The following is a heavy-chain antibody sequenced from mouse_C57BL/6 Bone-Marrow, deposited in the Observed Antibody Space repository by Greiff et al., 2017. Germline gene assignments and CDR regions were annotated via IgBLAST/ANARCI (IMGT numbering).Heavy chain of an antibody. D-gene: IGHD2-4*01. Sequence: QVQLQQPGAELVMPGASVKLSCKASGYTFTSYWMHWVKQRPGQGLEWIGEIDPSDSYNNYNQKFKGKSPLTVDKSSSTAYMQLSSLTSEDSAVYYCARNDYDRFAYWGQGTLVTVSA. CDR3: ARNDYDRFAY. CDR1: GYTFTSYW. J-gene: IGHJ3*01. V-gene: IGHV1-69*01. CDR2: IDPSDSYN.